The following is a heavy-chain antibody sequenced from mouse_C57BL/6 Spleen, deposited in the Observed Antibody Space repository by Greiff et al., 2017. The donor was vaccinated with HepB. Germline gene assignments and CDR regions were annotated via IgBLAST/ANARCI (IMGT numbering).Heavy chain of an antibody. Sequence: EVQLVESGGGLVQPGGSLSLSCAASGFTFTDYYMSWVRQPPGKALEWLGFIRNKANGYTTEYSASVKGRFTISRDNSQSILYLQMNALRAEDSATYYCARFYYGSSYGYFDYWGQGTTLTVSS. V-gene: IGHV7-3*01. CDR1: GFTFTDYY. CDR3: ARFYYGSSYGYFDY. CDR2: IRNKANGYTT. J-gene: IGHJ2*01. D-gene: IGHD1-1*01.